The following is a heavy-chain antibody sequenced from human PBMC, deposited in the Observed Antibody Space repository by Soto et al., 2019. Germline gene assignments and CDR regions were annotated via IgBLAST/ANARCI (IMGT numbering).Heavy chain of an antibody. CDR1: GFTFSSYA. J-gene: IGHJ6*02. V-gene: IGHV3-23*01. CDR2: ISGSGGST. CDR3: ATVEIHITIFGVVIFSGMDV. Sequence: GGSLRLSCAASGFTFSSYAMSWVRQAPGKGLEWVSAISGSGGSTYYADSVKGRFTISRDNSKNTLYLQMNSLRAEDTAVYYCATVEIHITIFGVVIFSGMDVWGQGTTVTVSS. D-gene: IGHD3-3*01.